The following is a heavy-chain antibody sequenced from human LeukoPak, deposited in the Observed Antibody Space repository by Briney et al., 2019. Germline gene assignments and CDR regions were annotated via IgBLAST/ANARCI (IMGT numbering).Heavy chain of an antibody. D-gene: IGHD2-2*01. CDR2: IIPIFGTA. CDR3: ARDHSIVVVPAPADAFDI. J-gene: IGHJ3*02. CDR1: GGTFSSYA. Sequence: SVKVSCKASGGTFSSYAISWVRQAPGQGLEWMGGIIPIFGTANYAQKFQGRVTITADESTSTAYMELSSLRSEDTAVYYCARDHSIVVVPAPADAFDIWGQGSMVTVSS. V-gene: IGHV1-69*13.